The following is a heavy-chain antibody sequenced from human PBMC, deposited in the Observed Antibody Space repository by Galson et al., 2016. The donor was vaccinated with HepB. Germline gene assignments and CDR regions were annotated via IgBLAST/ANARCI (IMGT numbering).Heavy chain of an antibody. CDR2: ITGYEGKT. D-gene: IGHD4-17*01. CDR3: VRDVLVNEDGDYVLGDH. V-gene: IGHV1-18*01. Sequence: SVKVSCKASGYPFLGYGCSWVRQAPGQGLEWMGGITGYEGKTYYSRRLQGRVTLTTDTPTTTVYMELTNLTSDDTAIYYCVRDVLVNEDGDYVLGDHWGQGTLVTVSS. J-gene: IGHJ4*02. CDR1: GYPFLGYG.